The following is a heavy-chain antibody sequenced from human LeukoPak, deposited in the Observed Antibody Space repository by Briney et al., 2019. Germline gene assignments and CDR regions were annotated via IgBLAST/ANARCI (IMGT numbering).Heavy chain of an antibody. V-gene: IGHV4-4*07. J-gene: IGHJ6*03. CDR2: IYTSGST. D-gene: IGHD5-18*01. CDR1: GGSISSYY. CDR3: ARAGGYSYGQNYYYYMDV. Sequence: SKTLSLTCTVSGGSISSYYWSWIRQPAGKGLEWIGRIYTSGSTNYNPSLKSRVTMSVDTSKNQFSLKLSSVTAADTAVYYCARAGGYSYGQNYYYYMDVWGKGTTVTISS.